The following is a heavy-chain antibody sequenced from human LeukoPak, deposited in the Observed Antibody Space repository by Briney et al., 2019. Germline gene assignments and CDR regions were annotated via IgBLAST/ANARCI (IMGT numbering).Heavy chain of an antibody. CDR1: GFADSSNY. V-gene: IGHV3-66*01. J-gene: IGHJ4*02. D-gene: IGHD5-18*01. CDR2: INSGGAT. Sequence: GGSLRLSCTVSGFADSSNYMSWVRQAPGKELEWVALINSGGATYYADSVKGRFTISRDNSKNTVDFQLNSLRAEDTAVYYCARASSWIHLWSLWGQGTLVTVSS. CDR3: ARASSWIHLWSL.